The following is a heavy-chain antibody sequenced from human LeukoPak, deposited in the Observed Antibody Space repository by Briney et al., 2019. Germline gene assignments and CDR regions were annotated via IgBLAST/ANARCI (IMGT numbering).Heavy chain of an antibody. D-gene: IGHD2-15*01. CDR1: GSSFSTYA. CDR3: AKQLGYCSDGSCYFPY. V-gene: IGHV3-23*01. CDR2: ISNNGGYT. Sequence: GGSLRLSCVGSGSSFSTYAISWVRQAPGKGLEWVSAISNNGGYTYYADSVQGRFTISRDNSKSTLCLQMNSLRAEDTAVYYCAKQLGYCSDGSCYFPYWGQGTLVTVSS. J-gene: IGHJ4*02.